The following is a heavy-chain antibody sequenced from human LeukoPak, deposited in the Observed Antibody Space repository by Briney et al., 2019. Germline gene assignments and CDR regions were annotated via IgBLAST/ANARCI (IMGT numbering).Heavy chain of an antibody. CDR2: ITYDGSNK. CDR3: AKDLPDVVVPAASPGDAFDI. D-gene: IGHD2-2*01. V-gene: IGHV3-30-3*01. CDR1: GFTFSSYA. J-gene: IGHJ3*02. Sequence: GRSLRLSCAASGFTFSSYAMHWVRQAPGKGLEWVAVITYDGSNKYYADSMKGRFTISRDNSKNTLYLQMNSLRAEDTAVYYCAKDLPDVVVPAASPGDAFDIWGQGTMVTVSS.